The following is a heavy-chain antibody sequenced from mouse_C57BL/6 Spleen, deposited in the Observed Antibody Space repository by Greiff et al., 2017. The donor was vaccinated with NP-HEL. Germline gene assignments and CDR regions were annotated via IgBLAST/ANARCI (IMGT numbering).Heavy chain of an antibody. CDR2: ISDGGSYT. CDR3: ARDLGYYGNSLAMDY. CDR1: GFTFSSYA. V-gene: IGHV5-4*01. D-gene: IGHD2-1*01. Sequence: EVQLVESGGGLVKPGGSLKLSCAASGFTFSSYAMSWVRQTPEKRLEWVATISDGGSYTYYPDNVKGRFTFSRDNAKNNLYLQMSHLKSEDTAMYYCARDLGYYGNSLAMDYWGQGTSVTVSS. J-gene: IGHJ4*01.